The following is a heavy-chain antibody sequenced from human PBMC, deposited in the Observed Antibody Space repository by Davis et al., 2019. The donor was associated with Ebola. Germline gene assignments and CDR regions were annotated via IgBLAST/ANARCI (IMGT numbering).Heavy chain of an antibody. Sequence: SVKVSCKASGFTFTSSAVQWVRQARGQRLEWIGWIVVGSGNTNYAQKFQERVTITRDMSTSTAYMELSSLRSEDTAVYYCAAGGYYDSSGYLYYYYGMDVWGKGTTVTVSS. CDR1: GFTFTSSA. V-gene: IGHV1-58*01. CDR3: AAGGYYDSSGYLYYYYGMDV. D-gene: IGHD3-22*01. CDR2: IVVGSGNT. J-gene: IGHJ6*04.